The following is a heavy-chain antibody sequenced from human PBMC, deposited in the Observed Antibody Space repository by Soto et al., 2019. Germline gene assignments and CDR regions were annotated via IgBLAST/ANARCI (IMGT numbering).Heavy chain of an antibody. V-gene: IGHV4-39*07. CDR3: ARVDIVGATRSYYYYYGMDV. CDR2: IYHSGST. J-gene: IGHJ6*02. Sequence: SETLSLTCTVSGGSISSGDYYWSWIRQPPGKGLEWIGSIYHSGSTYYNPSLKSRVTISVDTSKNQFSLKLSSVTAADTAVYYCARVDIVGATRSYYYYYGMDVWGQGTTVTVSS. CDR1: GGSISSGDYY. D-gene: IGHD1-26*01.